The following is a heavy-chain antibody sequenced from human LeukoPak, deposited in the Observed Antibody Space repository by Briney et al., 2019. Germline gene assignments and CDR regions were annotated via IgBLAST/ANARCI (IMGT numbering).Heavy chain of an antibody. Sequence: SETLSLTCTVSGGSISSYYWSWIRQPAGKGLEWIGRIYTSGSTNYNASLKSRVSMSVDTSKNQFSLKLSSVTAVDTAVFYCARGNSGSYREFDYWGQGTLVTVSS. CDR1: GGSISSYY. V-gene: IGHV4-4*07. CDR3: ARGNSGSYREFDY. D-gene: IGHD1-26*01. CDR2: IYTSGST. J-gene: IGHJ4*02.